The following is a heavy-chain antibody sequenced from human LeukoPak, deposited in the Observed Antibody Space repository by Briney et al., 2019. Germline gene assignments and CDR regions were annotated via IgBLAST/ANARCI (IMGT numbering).Heavy chain of an antibody. CDR3: ARDEEMATITRFDY. J-gene: IGHJ4*02. CDR1: GYTFTGYY. V-gene: IGHV1-2*02. D-gene: IGHD5-24*01. CDR2: INPNSGGT. Sequence: GASVKVSCKASGYTFTGYYMHWVRQAPGQGLEWMGWINPNSGGTNYAQKFQGRVTMTRNTSISTAYMELSRLRSDDTAVYYCARDEEMATITRFDYWGQGTLVTVSS.